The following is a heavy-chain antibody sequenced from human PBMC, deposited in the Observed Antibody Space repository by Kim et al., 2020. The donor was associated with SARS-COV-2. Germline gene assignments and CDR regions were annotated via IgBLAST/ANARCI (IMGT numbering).Heavy chain of an antibody. V-gene: IGHV4-39*01. CDR3: ARRWLVGPGTPIDY. Sequence: SPSLKRRVAISVDTSKNQFSLKLSSVPAADTAVYYCARRWLVGPGTPIDYWGQGTLVTVSS. J-gene: IGHJ4*02. D-gene: IGHD1-26*01.